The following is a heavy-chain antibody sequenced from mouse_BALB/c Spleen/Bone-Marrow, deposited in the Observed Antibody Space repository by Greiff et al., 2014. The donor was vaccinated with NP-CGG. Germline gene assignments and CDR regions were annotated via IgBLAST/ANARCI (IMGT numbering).Heavy chain of an antibody. J-gene: IGHJ1*01. Sequence: DVQLVESGGGLVQPGGSLRLSCATSGFTFTDYYMRWVRQPPGKALEWLGFIRNKANGYTTEYSASVKGRFTISRDNSQSILYLQMNTLRAEDSATYYCARDKNYGSYWYFDVWGAGTTVTVSS. CDR2: IRNKANGYTT. CDR3: ARDKNYGSYWYFDV. CDR1: GFTFTDYY. D-gene: IGHD2-1*01. V-gene: IGHV7-3*02.